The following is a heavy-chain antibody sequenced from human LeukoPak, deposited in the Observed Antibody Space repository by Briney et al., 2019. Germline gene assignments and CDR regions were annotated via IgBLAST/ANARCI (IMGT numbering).Heavy chain of an antibody. CDR1: GGSISSGGYS. V-gene: IGHV4-30-2*01. J-gene: IGHJ5*02. CDR2: IYHSGNT. D-gene: IGHD3-10*01. CDR3: ARGVPVLRFGEFFEWFDP. Sequence: PSETLSLTCAVSGGSISSGGYSWSWIRQPPGKGLEWIGYIYHSGNTYYNPSLKSRVTISVDRSKNQFSLKLNSVTAADTAVYYCARGVPVLRFGEFFEWFDPWGQGTLVTVSS.